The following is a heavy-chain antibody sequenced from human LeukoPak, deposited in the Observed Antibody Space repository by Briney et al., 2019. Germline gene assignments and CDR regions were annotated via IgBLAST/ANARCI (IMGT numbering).Heavy chain of an antibody. J-gene: IGHJ4*02. D-gene: IGHD3-3*01. V-gene: IGHV4-59*01. CDR3: ARSSRGLGYDFPFDY. CDR1: GGSISSYY. CDR2: IYYSGST. Sequence: SGTLSLTCTVSGGSISSYYWSWIRQPSGKGLEWIGYIYYSGSTNYNPSLKSRVTISVDTSKNQFSLKLRSATAADTAVYYCARSSRGLGYDFPFDYWGQGALVTVSS.